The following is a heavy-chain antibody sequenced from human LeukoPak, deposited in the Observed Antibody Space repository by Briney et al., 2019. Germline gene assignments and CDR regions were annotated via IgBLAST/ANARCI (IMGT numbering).Heavy chain of an antibody. Sequence: PGGSLRLSCAASGFTFSSYWMSWVRQAPGKGLEWVANIKQDGSEKYYVDSVKGRFTISRDNAKNSLYLQMNSLRAEDTALYYCAKDRSGGISVENWFDPWGQGTLVTVSS. CDR1: GFTFSSYW. J-gene: IGHJ5*02. CDR2: IKQDGSEK. D-gene: IGHD2-15*01. V-gene: IGHV3-7*03. CDR3: AKDRSGGISVENWFDP.